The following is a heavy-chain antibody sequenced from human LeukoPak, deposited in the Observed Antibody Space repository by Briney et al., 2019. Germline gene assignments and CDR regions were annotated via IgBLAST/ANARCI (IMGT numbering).Heavy chain of an antibody. CDR2: IYHSGST. CDR1: DYSISSGYY. J-gene: IGHJ4*02. D-gene: IGHD4-17*01. Sequence: SETLSLTCTVSDYSISSGYYWGWIRQPPGKGLEWIGSIYHSGSTYYNPSLKSRVTISVDTSKNQFSLKLSSVTAADTAVYYCARETGYGDSPYFDYWGQGTLVTVSS. V-gene: IGHV4-38-2*02. CDR3: ARETGYGDSPYFDY.